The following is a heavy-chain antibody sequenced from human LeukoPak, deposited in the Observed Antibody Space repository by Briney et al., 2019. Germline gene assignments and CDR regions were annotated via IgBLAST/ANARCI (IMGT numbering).Heavy chain of an antibody. CDR1: GFTFTRYA. CDR2: ISGPGDNT. Sequence: PGGSLRLSCAASGFTFTRYAMKWVRQAPGKGLEWVSTISGPGDNTYYADSVKGRFTTSRDNSKNTVSLQMNSLRAGDTAVYYCAREATSSSGWYIDYWGQGTLVAVSS. V-gene: IGHV3-23*01. J-gene: IGHJ4*02. CDR3: AREATSSSGWYIDY. D-gene: IGHD6-25*01.